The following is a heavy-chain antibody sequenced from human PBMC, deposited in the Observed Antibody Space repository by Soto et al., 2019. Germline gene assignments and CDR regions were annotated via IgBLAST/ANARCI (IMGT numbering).Heavy chain of an antibody. J-gene: IGHJ6*04. CDR3: AKQGYSSSWLDV. CDR1: GFTFSSYA. Sequence: EVQLLESGGGLVQPGGSLRLSCAASGFTFSSYAMSCVRQAPGKELEWVSDISGSGGSTYYADSVKGRITISRDNSRSTLYMQMNSLRAEDTAVYYCAKQGYSSSWLDVWGKGTTVTVSS. CDR2: ISGSGGST. V-gene: IGHV3-23*01. D-gene: IGHD6-13*01.